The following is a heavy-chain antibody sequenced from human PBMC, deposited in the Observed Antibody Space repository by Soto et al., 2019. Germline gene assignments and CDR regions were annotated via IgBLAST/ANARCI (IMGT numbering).Heavy chain of an antibody. D-gene: IGHD1-26*01. V-gene: IGHV3-74*01. CDR3: ARGGSGTYFNYLDY. J-gene: IGHJ4*02. CDR1: GLPFSSYW. CDR2: INSDGSST. Sequence: GGSLRLSCAASGLPFSSYWMHWVRQAPGTGLVCVSRINSDGSSTNYADSVMGRFTISRDNARNTLYLQMNSLRAEDTAVYYCARGGSGTYFNYLDYWGQGSLVTVSS.